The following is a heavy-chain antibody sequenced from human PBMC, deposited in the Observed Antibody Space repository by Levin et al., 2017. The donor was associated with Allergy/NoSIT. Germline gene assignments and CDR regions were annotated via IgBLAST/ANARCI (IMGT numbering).Heavy chain of an antibody. Sequence: SCTGSGFTFSDYSMTWFRQAPGKGLEWVAFITSKAYGGASEYAASVEGRHTLSRDDSKNVAYLQMNSLKTEDTAVYYCARSSGLFNDYWGQGTLVTVSS. CDR3: ARSSGLFNDY. V-gene: IGHV3-49*03. D-gene: IGHD3-10*01. J-gene: IGHJ4*02. CDR2: ITSKAYGGAS. CDR1: GFTFSDYS.